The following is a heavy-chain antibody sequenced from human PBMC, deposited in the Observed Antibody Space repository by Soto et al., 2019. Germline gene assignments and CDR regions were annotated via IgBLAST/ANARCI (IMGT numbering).Heavy chain of an antibody. V-gene: IGHV3-9*01. D-gene: IGHD4-17*01. J-gene: IGHJ6*03. CDR1: GFTFDDYA. Sequence: EVQLVESGGGLVQPGRSLRLSCAASGFTFDDYAMHWVRQAPGKGLEWVSGISWNSGSIGYADSVKGRFPNSRDNAKNSLDLQMNRLRAEDTALYYCAKDAGRYGHYGVNYMDVWGTGTTVNVSS. CDR3: AKDAGRYGHYGVNYMDV. CDR2: ISWNSGSI.